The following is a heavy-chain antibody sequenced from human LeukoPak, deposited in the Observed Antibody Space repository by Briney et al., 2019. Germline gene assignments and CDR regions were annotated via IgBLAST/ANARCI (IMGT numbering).Heavy chain of an antibody. Sequence: ASVKVSCKAFGYTFTSNYMHWVRQAPGQGPEWMGVISPSGGSTTYAQKFQGRVTLTRDMSTSTDYLELSSLRSEDTAVYYCARGGNGHAGYFHWGQGTLVTVSS. CDR2: ISPSGGST. CDR3: ARGGNGHAGYFH. CDR1: GYTFTSNY. J-gene: IGHJ4*02. V-gene: IGHV1-46*01. D-gene: IGHD3-22*01.